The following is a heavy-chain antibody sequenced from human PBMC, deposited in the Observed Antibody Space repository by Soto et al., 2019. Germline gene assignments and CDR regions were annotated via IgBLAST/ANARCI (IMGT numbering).Heavy chain of an antibody. CDR1: GGTFSSYT. Sequence: ASVKVSCKASGGTFSSYTISWVRQAPGQGLEWMGRIIPILGIANYAQKFQGRVTITADKSTSTAYMELSSLRSEDTAVYYCARDTPPEYSSSGAYQTYYMDVWGKGPRSPSP. J-gene: IGHJ6*03. CDR3: ARDTPPEYSSSGAYQTYYMDV. CDR2: IIPILGIA. V-gene: IGHV1-69*04. D-gene: IGHD6-6*01.